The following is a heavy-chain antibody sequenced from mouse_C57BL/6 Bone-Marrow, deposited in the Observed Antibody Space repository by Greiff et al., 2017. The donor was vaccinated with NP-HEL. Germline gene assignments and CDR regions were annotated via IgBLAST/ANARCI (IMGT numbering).Heavy chain of an antibody. Sequence: EVKVEESGGGLVQPGGSMKLSCVASGFTFSNYWMNWVRQSPEKGLEWVAQIRLKSDNYATHYAESVKGRFTISRDDSKSSVYLQMNNLRAEDTGSYYGTGYYSNYYAMDYWGQGTSVTGSS. V-gene: IGHV6-3*01. D-gene: IGHD2-5*01. J-gene: IGHJ4*01. CDR1: GFTFSNYW. CDR2: IRLKSDNYAT. CDR3: TGYYSNYYAMDY.